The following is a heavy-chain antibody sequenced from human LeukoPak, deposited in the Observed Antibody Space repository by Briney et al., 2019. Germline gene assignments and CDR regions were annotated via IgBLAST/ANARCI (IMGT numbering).Heavy chain of an antibody. CDR2: ITSSGTYI. V-gene: IGHV3-21*01. Sequence: GGSLRLSCAASGFTFGSYSMNWVRQAPGKGLEWVSSITSSGTYIYYADSVKGRFTISRDNAQNSLYLQMNSLRAEDTAVYYCARDLSTFGYWGQGTLVTVSS. J-gene: IGHJ4*02. D-gene: IGHD2/OR15-2a*01. CDR1: GFTFGSYS. CDR3: ARDLSTFGY.